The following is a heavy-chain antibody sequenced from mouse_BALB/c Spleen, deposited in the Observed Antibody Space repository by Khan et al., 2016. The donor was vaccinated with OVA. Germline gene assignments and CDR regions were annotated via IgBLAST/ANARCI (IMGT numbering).Heavy chain of an antibody. V-gene: IGHV5-17*02. CDR3: ATSYFYWYYFDY. CDR1: GFTFNSYG. Sequence: EVELVESGGGLVQPGGSRKLSCAASGFTFNSYGMHWVRQAPEKGLEWVAYISGDSNTIYYTETVKGRFTISRENPKNTLFLQMTSLMSEDTAMYYCATSYFYWYYFDYWGPGTTLTVS. J-gene: IGHJ2*01. CDR2: ISGDSNTI. D-gene: IGHD1-1*01.